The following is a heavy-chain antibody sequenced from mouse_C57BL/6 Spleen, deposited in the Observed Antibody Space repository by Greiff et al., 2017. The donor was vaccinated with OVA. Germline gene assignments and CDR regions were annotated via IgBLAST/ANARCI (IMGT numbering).Heavy chain of an antibody. CDR2: INPSTGGT. CDR3: ARGGDEDY. V-gene: IGHV1-42*01. J-gene: IGHJ2*01. CDR1: GYSFTGYY. Sequence: VQLQQSGPELVKPGASVKISCKASGYSFTGYYMNWVKQSPEKSLEWIGEINPSTGGTTYNQKFKAKATLTVDKSSSTAYMQLKSLTSEDSAVYYCARGGDEDYWGQGTTLTVSS. D-gene: IGHD3-3*01.